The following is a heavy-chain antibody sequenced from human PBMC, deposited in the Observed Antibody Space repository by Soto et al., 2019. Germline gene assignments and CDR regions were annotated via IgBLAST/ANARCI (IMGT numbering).Heavy chain of an antibody. D-gene: IGHD3-9*01. CDR1: GGSISSGGYY. CDR2: IYYSGST. V-gene: IGHV4-31*03. CDR3: ARVGSILTGYPTLFDY. Sequence: PSETLSLTCTVSGGSISSGGYYWSWIRQHPGKGLEWIGYIYYSGSTYYNPSLKSRVTISVDTSKNQFSLKLSSVTAADTAVYYCARVGSILTGYPTLFDYWGQGTLVTVSS. J-gene: IGHJ4*02.